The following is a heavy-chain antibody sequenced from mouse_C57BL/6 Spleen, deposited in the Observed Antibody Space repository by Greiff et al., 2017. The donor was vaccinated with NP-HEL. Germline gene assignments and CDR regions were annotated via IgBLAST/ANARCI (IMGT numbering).Heavy chain of an antibody. CDR3: TRSYYSNLFDY. Sequence: VHLVESGAELVRPGASVTLSCKASGYTFTDYEMHWVKQTPVHGLEWIGAIDPETGGTAYNQKFKGKAILTADKSSSTAYMELRSLTSEDSAVYYCTRSYYSNLFDYWGQGTTLTVSS. D-gene: IGHD2-5*01. CDR1: GYTFTDYE. J-gene: IGHJ2*01. V-gene: IGHV1-15*01. CDR2: IDPETGGT.